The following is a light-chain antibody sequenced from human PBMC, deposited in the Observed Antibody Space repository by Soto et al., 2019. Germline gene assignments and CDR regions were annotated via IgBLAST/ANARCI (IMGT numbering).Light chain of an antibody. CDR1: SSDVGGYNY. J-gene: IGLJ2*01. Sequence: QSVLTQPPSASGSLGQSVTISCTGTSSDVGGYNYVSWHQQHPGKAPKVMIYELTNRPPGVPDRFSGSKSGNTASLTVSGLQAEDEADYYCSSFAGGGNPVLLGGGTKVTVL. V-gene: IGLV2-8*01. CDR3: SSFAGGGNPVL. CDR2: ELT.